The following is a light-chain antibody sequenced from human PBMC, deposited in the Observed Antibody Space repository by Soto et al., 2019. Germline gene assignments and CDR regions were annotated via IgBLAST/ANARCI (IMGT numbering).Light chain of an antibody. CDR1: QRLNRW. CDR3: QQYNTYSWT. CDR2: DAS. V-gene: IGKV1-5*01. J-gene: IGKJ1*01. Sequence: DIEMSQSPSSLSASLGDRVTTTCGASQRLNRWLAWYQQKTGKAPKLLIYDASSLQSGVPSRFSGSGSGTEFALTISSLQTDDFATYYCQQYNTYSWTFGPGTKVDIK.